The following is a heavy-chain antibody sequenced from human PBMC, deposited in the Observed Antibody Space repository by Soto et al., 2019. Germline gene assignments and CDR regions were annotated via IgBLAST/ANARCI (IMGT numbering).Heavy chain of an antibody. CDR1: GGSISSGGYY. D-gene: IGHD3-16*01. CDR2: IYYSGST. Sequence: SETLSLTCTVSGGSISSGGYYWSWIRQHPGKGLEWIGYIYYSGSTYYNLSLKSRVTISVDTSKNQFSLKLSSVTAADTAVYYCARVGGINWFDPWGQGTLVTVSS. V-gene: IGHV4-31*03. CDR3: ARVGGINWFDP. J-gene: IGHJ5*02.